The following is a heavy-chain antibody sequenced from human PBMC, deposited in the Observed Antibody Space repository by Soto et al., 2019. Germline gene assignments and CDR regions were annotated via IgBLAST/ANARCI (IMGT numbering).Heavy chain of an antibody. CDR3: ARDVDADFRTDFDY. J-gene: IGHJ4*02. CDR1: GFTFNYY. CDR2: ISGNGEII. V-gene: IGHV3-11*01. Sequence: GGSLRLSCAASGFTFNYYIHWIRRAPGKGLEWISYISGNGEIIQYAASARGRFTISRDNAENSVYLEMDRLRAEDTALYYCARDVDADFRTDFDYWGRGTLVTVSS. D-gene: IGHD4-17*01.